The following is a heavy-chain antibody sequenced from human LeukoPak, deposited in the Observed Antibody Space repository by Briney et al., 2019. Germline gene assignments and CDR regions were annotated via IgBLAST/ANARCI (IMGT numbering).Heavy chain of an antibody. D-gene: IGHD2-2*01. CDR3: ARESTSWYFDL. CDR1: GFTVSSNY. V-gene: IGHV3-53*01. CDR2: IYSGGST. Sequence: GGSLRLSCAASGFTVSSNYMSWVRQAPGRGLEWVSVIYSGGSTYYADSVKGRFTISRDNSKNTLYLQMNSLRAEDTAVYYCARESTSWYFDLWGRGTLVTVSS. J-gene: IGHJ2*01.